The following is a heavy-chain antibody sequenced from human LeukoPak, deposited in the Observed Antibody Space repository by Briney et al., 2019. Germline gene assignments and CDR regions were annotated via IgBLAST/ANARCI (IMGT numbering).Heavy chain of an antibody. CDR2: ISSNGRGT. J-gene: IGHJ3*02. D-gene: IGHD3-10*01. CDR1: GSPSGSSF. V-gene: IGHV3-64*01. CDR3: ARGSGSYYDAFDI. Sequence: GGPLSFSWAASGSPSGSSFITGFRQPPGRGRDFASGISSNGRGTYSANSVKGRFTISRDNSKNTLYLQMGSLRPEDMAVYYCARGSGSYYDAFDIWGQGTMVTVSS.